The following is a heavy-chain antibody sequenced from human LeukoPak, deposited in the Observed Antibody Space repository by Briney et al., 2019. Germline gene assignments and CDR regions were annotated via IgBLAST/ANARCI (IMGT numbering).Heavy chain of an antibody. CDR2: ISAYNGNT. Sequence: ASVKVSCKASGYTFTSYGISWVRQAPGQGLEWMGWISAYNGNTNYAQKLQGRVTMTTDTSTSTAYMELSSLRSEDTAVYYCATDMRRLTTVVTKFDYWGQGTLVTVSS. D-gene: IGHD4-23*01. CDR3: ATDMRRLTTVVTKFDY. CDR1: GYTFTSYG. V-gene: IGHV1-18*01. J-gene: IGHJ4*02.